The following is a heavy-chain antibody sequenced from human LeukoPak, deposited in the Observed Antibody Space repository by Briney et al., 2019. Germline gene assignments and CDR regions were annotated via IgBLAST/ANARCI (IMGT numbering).Heavy chain of an antibody. D-gene: IGHD6-13*01. V-gene: IGHV4-39*01. J-gene: IGHJ3*02. CDR2: IYYSGST. CDR1: GGSISSSSYY. CDR3: ARLDIAAAGTLYDAFDI. Sequence: SETLSLTCTVSGGSISSSSYYWGWIRQPPGKGLEWIGSIYYSGSTYYNPSLKSRVTISVGTSKNQFSLKLSSVTAADTAVYYCARLDIAAAGTLYDAFDIWGQGTMVTVSS.